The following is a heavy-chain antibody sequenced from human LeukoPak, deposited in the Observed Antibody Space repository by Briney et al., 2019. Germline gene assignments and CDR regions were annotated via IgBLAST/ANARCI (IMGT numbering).Heavy chain of an antibody. J-gene: IGHJ4*02. Sequence: PSETLSLTRTVSGGSISSYYWSCIWQPPGKRLGWIGYIYYSGSTNYNPSLKSRVTISVDTTKNQFSLKLSSVTAADTAVYYCARHTPYSSSIDYWGQGTLVTVSS. CDR2: IYYSGST. CDR3: ARHTPYSSSIDY. V-gene: IGHV4-59*08. D-gene: IGHD6-6*01. CDR1: GGSISSYY.